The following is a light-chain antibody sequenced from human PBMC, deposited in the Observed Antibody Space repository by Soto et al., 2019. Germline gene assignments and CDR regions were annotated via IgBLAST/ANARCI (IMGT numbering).Light chain of an antibody. Sequence: SLLTQPASVSGSPGLSIAISCTGTSSDVGGYNSVSWYQQHPGKAPKLVIYDVTSRPSGVSNRFSGSKSGNTASLTISGLQAEDEGDYYCSSYRTGGSYVFGTGTKVTVL. CDR2: DVT. V-gene: IGLV2-14*01. CDR3: SSYRTGGSYV. J-gene: IGLJ1*01. CDR1: SSDVGGYNS.